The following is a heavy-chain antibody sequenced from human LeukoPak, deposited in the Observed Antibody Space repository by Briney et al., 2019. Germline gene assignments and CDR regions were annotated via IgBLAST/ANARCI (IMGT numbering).Heavy chain of an antibody. D-gene: IGHD3-10*01. CDR2: ISYDGSNK. Sequence: GGSLRLSCAASGFTFSSYAMHWVRQAPGKGLEWVAVISYDGSNKYYADSVKGRFTISRDNSKNTLYLQMNSLRAEDTAVYYCARGTLWFGELLSHVDYWGQGTLVTVSS. CDR1: GFTFSSYA. CDR3: ARGTLWFGELLSHVDY. J-gene: IGHJ4*02. V-gene: IGHV3-30-3*01.